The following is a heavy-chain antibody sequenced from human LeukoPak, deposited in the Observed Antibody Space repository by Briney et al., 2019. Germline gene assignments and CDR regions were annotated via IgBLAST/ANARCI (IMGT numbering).Heavy chain of an antibody. Sequence: GGSLRLSCAASGFTVSSNYMSWVRQAPGKGLEWVAFIRYDGSNKYYADSVKGRFTISRDNSKNTLYLQMSSLRAEDTAVYYCAKFPASYWGQGTLVTVSS. J-gene: IGHJ4*02. CDR1: GFTVSSNY. CDR2: IRYDGSNK. CDR3: AKFPASY. V-gene: IGHV3-30*02.